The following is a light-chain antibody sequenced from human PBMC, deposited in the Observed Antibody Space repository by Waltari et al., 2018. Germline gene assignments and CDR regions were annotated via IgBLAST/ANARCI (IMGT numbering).Light chain of an antibody. CDR1: QTISNY. V-gene: IGKV1-5*03. CDR3: QQYNGYQFT. J-gene: IGKJ3*01. CDR2: KAS. Sequence: DIQMTQSPSTLSASVGDRVTITCRASQTISNYLAWYQQKPGKAPTLLIYKASNLETGVPSRFSGSGSGSDFTLTISSLQPDDFATYYCQQYNGYQFTFDPGTKVDIK.